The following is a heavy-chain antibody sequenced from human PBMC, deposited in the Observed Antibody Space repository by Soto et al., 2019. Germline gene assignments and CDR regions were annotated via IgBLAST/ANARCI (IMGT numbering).Heavy chain of an antibody. CDR2: IYYSGST. D-gene: IGHD3-9*01. CDR3: ARVPDYDILPARAFAI. Sequence: SETLSLTCTVSGGSISSYYWSWIRQPPGKGLEWIGYIYYSGSTNYNPSLKSRVTISVDTSKNQFSLKLSSVTAADTAVYYCARVPDYDILPARAFAIWGQGTMVTVSS. J-gene: IGHJ3*02. CDR1: GGSISSYY. V-gene: IGHV4-59*01.